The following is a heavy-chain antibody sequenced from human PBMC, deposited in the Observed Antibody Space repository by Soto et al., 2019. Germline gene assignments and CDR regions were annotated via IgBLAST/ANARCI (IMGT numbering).Heavy chain of an antibody. CDR1: GGSISNHY. CDR3: ARQGFGELHGLVDV. D-gene: IGHD3-10*01. Sequence: QLQLQESGPGLVNPSETLSLTCTVSGGSISNHYCSWFRQPPGKGLEWIGYLYHSGSTSYNPSLKSRVTMPVDSSKIQFSLMLNCVTATDTARYYCARQGFGELHGLVDVWGQGTTVTVSS. V-gene: IGHV4-59*08. CDR2: LYHSGST. J-gene: IGHJ6*02.